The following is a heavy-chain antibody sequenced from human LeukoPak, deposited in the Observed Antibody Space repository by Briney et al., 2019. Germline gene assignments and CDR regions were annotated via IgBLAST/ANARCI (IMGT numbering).Heavy chain of an antibody. Sequence: GGSLGLSCAASGFTFSSYSMNWVRQAPGKGLEWVSSISSSSSYIYYADSVKGRFTISRDNAKNSLYLQMNSLRAEDTAVYYCARANCSSTSCPDYWGQGTLVTVSS. J-gene: IGHJ4*02. CDR2: ISSSSSYI. V-gene: IGHV3-21*01. D-gene: IGHD2-2*01. CDR3: ARANCSSTSCPDY. CDR1: GFTFSSYS.